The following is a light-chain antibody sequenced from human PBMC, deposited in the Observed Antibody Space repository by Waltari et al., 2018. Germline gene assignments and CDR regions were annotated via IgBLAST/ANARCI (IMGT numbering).Light chain of an antibody. CDR1: QGISSY. V-gene: IGKV1-8*01. CDR2: AAS. CDR3: QQYYSYPRT. Sequence: AIRMTQSPSSLSASTGDRVTITCRASQGISSYLAWYQQKPGKAPKLLIYAASTLQSGVPSRFSGSGSGTDFTLTISCLQSVDFATYYCQQYYSYPRTFGQGTKVEIK. J-gene: IGKJ1*01.